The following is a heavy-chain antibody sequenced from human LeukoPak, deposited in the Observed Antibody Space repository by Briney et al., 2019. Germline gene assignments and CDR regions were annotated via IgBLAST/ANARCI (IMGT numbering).Heavy chain of an antibody. CDR3: AKDPRDHSYGWSWRYFDY. CDR2: IRYDGSNK. CDR1: GFTFSSYS. V-gene: IGHV3-30*02. D-gene: IGHD5-18*01. J-gene: IGHJ4*02. Sequence: GGSLRLSCAASGFTFSSYSMNWVRQAPGKGLEWVAFIRYDGSNKYYADSERGCITISGDNSKNTLYLKMNSLRAEDTAVYYCAKDPRDHSYGWSWRYFDYWGQGTLVTVSS.